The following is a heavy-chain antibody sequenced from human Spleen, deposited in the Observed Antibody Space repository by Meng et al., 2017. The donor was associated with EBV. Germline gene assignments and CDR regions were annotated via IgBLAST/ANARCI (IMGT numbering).Heavy chain of an antibody. V-gene: IGHV4-34*01. D-gene: IGHD3-10*01. J-gene: IGHJ4*02. CDR3: ETRAITMIQGGFDY. CDR1: GGSFSGYY. Sequence: VQLHHGCAGLLKPSEHLSLTSAVYGGSFSGYYWSWIRQPPGKGLEWIGEINLSGSTNYNPSLKSRITISVDTSNNQFSLKLSSVTAADTAVYYCETRAITMIQGGFDYWGRGTLVTVSS. CDR2: INLSGST.